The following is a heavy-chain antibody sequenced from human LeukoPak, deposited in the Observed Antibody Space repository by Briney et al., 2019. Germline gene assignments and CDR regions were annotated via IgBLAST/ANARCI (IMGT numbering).Heavy chain of an antibody. Sequence: PGGSLRLSCAASGFTFRSYAMSGVRQAPGKALEWVSAISGSGGSTYYADSVKGRFTISRDNSKNTLYLQMNSLRAEDTAVYYCAKWRERSYYFDYWGQGTLVTVSS. CDR3: AKWRERSYYFDY. J-gene: IGHJ4*02. CDR1: GFTFRSYA. D-gene: IGHD1-26*01. V-gene: IGHV3-23*01. CDR2: ISGSGGST.